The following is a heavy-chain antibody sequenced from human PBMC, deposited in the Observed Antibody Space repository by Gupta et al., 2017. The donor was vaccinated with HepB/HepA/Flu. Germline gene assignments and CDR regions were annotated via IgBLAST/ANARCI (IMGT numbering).Heavy chain of an antibody. J-gene: IGHJ4*02. CDR3: AKSSTFGVVIIYRPHGYYFDY. CDR1: GFTFSSYA. V-gene: IGHV3-23*01. Sequence: EVQLLESGGGLVQPGGSLRLSCAASGFTFSSYAMSWVRQAPGKGLEWVSAISGSGGSTYYADSVKGRFTISRDNSKNTLYLQMNSLRAEDTAVYYCAKSSTFGVVIIYRPHGYYFDYWGQGTLVTVSS. D-gene: IGHD3-3*01. CDR2: ISGSGGST.